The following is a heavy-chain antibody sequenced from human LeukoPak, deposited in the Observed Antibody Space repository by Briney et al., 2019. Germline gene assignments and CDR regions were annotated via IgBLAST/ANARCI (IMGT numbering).Heavy chain of an antibody. V-gene: IGHV4-34*01. D-gene: IGHD5-18*01. CDR3: ARVNMGIQLWSEDP. CDR2: INHSGST. CDR1: GGSFSGYY. Sequence: EPSETLSLTCAVYGGSFSGYYWSWIRQPPGKGLDWIGEINHSGSTNYNPSLKSRVTISVDTSKNQFSLKLSPVTAADTAVYYCARVNMGIQLWSEDPWGQGTLVTVSS. J-gene: IGHJ5*02.